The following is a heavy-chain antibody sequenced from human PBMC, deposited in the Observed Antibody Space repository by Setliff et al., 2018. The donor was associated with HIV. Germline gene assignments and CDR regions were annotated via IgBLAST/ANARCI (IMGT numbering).Heavy chain of an antibody. CDR3: ARDYGSGSYYPY. V-gene: IGHV1-46*01. CDR2: INPSGGSS. CDR1: GYTFTSYY. D-gene: IGHD3-10*01. J-gene: IGHJ4*02. Sequence: ASVKVSCKASGYTFTSYYMNRVRQAPGQGLEWMGIINPSGGSSTYAQKFQGRVTITRDTSASTAYMELSSLRSEDTAVYYCARDYGSGSYYPYWGQGTLVTVS.